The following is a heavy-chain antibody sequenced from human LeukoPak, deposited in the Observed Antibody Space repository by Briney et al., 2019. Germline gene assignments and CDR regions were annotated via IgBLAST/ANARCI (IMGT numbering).Heavy chain of an antibody. CDR2: IYSGGST. Sequence: GGSLRLSCAAAGFTVSSNYMSWVRQAPGKGLEWVSVIYSGGSTYYADSVKGRFTISRDNSKNTVYLQMNSIRAENTAVYYCAMHTYYYDSSGYYWGQGTLVTVSS. V-gene: IGHV3-66*02. CDR3: AMHTYYYDSSGYY. D-gene: IGHD3-22*01. J-gene: IGHJ4*02. CDR1: GFTVSSNY.